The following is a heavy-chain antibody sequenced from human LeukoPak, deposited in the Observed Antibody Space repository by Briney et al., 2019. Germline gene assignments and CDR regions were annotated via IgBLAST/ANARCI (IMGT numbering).Heavy chain of an antibody. V-gene: IGHV4-59*08. CDR1: GGPITLYH. Sequence: SETLSLTCNVSGGPITLYHWSWIRQTPGKGLEWIGYISYSGSANYNPSLNRRVAFALDASKNQFSLKLTSVTAADTAVYYCAKWLGAVAGTGGPGFDYWGQGTLVTVSS. CDR2: ISYSGSA. CDR3: AKWLGAVAGTGGPGFDY. J-gene: IGHJ4*02. D-gene: IGHD6-19*01.